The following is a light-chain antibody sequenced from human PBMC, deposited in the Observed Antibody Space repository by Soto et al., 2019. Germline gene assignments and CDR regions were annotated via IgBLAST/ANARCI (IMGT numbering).Light chain of an antibody. CDR3: QQSYSYPLT. V-gene: IGKV1-8*01. CDR2: AAS. Sequence: AIRMTQSPSSFSASTGDRVTITCRASQGISSYLSWYQQKPGKAPKLLIYAASTLQSGVPSRFSGSGSGTDFTLTISCLQSEDFATYFCQQSYSYPLTFGGGTKVDIK. CDR1: QGISSY. J-gene: IGKJ4*01.